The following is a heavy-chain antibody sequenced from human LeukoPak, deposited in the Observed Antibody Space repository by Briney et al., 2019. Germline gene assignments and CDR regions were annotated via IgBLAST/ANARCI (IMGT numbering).Heavy chain of an antibody. CDR3: ARDLSVAGTTGDY. Sequence: ASVKVSCKASGYTFTGYYMHWVRQAPGQGLEWMGWINPNSGGTNYAQKFQGRVTMTRDTSIGTAYMELSRLRSDDTAVYYCARDLSVAGTTGDYWGQGTLVTVSS. D-gene: IGHD6-19*01. CDR1: GYTFTGYY. V-gene: IGHV1-2*02. CDR2: INPNSGGT. J-gene: IGHJ4*02.